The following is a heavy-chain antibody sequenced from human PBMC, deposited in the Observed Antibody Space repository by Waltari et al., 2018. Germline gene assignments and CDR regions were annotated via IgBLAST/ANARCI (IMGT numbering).Heavy chain of an antibody. Sequence: QVQLVESGGGVVQPGRSLRLSCAASGFTFSSYGMPWVRQAPGKGLEWVAVIWYDGSNKYYADSVKGRFTISRDNSKNTLYLQMNSLRAEDTAVYYCAKGREVGGVIPPFDYWGQGTLVTVSS. J-gene: IGHJ4*02. CDR3: AKGREVGGVIPPFDY. CDR1: GFTFSSYG. CDR2: IWYDGSNK. D-gene: IGHD3-16*02. V-gene: IGHV3-33*06.